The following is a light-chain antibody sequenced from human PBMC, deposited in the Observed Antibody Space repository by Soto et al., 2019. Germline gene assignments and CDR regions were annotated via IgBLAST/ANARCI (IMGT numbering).Light chain of an antibody. V-gene: IGKV1-8*01. J-gene: IGKJ5*01. CDR2: AAS. CDR3: QQSYRTPIT. Sequence: ANRITQSPSSFSASTGDMVTITFRASQGISSLLAWYQQKPGKAPNLLIYAASGLQSGVPSRFSGSGSGTDFTLTISSLQPEDFATYYCQQSYRTPITFGQGTRLEI. CDR1: QGISSL.